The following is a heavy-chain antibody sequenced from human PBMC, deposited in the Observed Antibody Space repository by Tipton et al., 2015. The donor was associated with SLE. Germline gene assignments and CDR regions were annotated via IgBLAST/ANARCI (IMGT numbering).Heavy chain of an antibody. CDR3: AREGGTSAESRDV. CDR2: IVPISGIA. Sequence: QLVQSGTEVKEPGASVKVSCKASGGTFSSYAISWVRQAPGQGLEWMGRIVPISGIANYAQKFQGRVTITADESTSTAYMELSSLRSEDTALYYCAREGGTSAESRDVWGQGTTVTVSS. CDR1: GGTFSSYA. J-gene: IGHJ6*02. D-gene: IGHD1-14*01. V-gene: IGHV1-69*13.